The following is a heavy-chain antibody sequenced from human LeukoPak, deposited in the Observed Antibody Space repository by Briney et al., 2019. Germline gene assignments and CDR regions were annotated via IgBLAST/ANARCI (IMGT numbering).Heavy chain of an antibody. V-gene: IGHV1-58*01. Sequence: ASVKVSCKASGFTFTSSAVQWVRQARGQRLEWIGWIVVGSGNTNYAQKFQERVTITRDMSTSTAYMELSSLRPEDTAVYYCAAGEGYCSGGSCYYDWFDPWGQGTLVTVSS. D-gene: IGHD2-15*01. J-gene: IGHJ5*02. CDR1: GFTFTSSA. CDR3: AAGEGYCSGGSCYYDWFDP. CDR2: IVVGSGNT.